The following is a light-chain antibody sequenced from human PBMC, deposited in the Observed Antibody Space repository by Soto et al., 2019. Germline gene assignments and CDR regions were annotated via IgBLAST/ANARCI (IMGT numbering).Light chain of an antibody. CDR2: WAS. V-gene: IGKV4-1*01. J-gene: IGKJ4*01. Sequence: DIVMTQSPDSLAVSLGERATINCKSSQSVLYSSSNKNFLAWYQQKPGQPPKLLIYWASTRESGVPDRFSGSGSGTDFTLTISRLQAEDVAVYYCQQYYTVPPTFGGGTKVEIK. CDR3: QQYYTVPPT. CDR1: QSVLYSSSNKNF.